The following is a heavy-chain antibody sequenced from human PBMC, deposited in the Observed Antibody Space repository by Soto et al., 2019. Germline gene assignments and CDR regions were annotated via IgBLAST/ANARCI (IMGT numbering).Heavy chain of an antibody. V-gene: IGHV5-51*01. CDR3: ARQIYDSDTGPNFQYYFDS. CDR1: GYTFTSYR. CDR2: IYPGDSDI. Sequence: GESLKISCRGSGYTFTSYRIGWVRQMSGKGLEWMGIIYPGDSDIRYSPSFQGQVTISVDKSISTAYLQWSSLKASDTAMYYCARQIYDSDTGPNFQYYFDSWGQGTPVTVSS. J-gene: IGHJ4*02. D-gene: IGHD3-22*01.